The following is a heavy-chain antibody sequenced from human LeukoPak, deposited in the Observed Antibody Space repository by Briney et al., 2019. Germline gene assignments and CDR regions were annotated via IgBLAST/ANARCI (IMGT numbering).Heavy chain of an antibody. J-gene: IGHJ4*02. Sequence: SVKVSCKASGGTFSSYAISWVRQAPGQGLEWMGGIIPIFGTANYAQKFQGRVTITTDESTSTAYMELSSLRSEDTAVYYCAREGRIAAAGTGLDYWGRGTLVTVSS. CDR1: GGTFSSYA. V-gene: IGHV1-69*05. D-gene: IGHD6-13*01. CDR2: IIPIFGTA. CDR3: AREGRIAAAGTGLDY.